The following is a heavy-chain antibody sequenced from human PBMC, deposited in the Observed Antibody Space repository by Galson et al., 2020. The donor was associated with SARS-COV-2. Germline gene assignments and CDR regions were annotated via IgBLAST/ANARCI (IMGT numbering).Heavy chain of an antibody. CDR3: ARDLRDYYGSGYYYGMDV. V-gene: IGHV3-21*01. CDR1: GFTFSSSS. CDR2: ISSSSSYI. J-gene: IGHJ6*02. Sequence: NSGGSLRLSCAASGFTFSSSSMNWVRQAPRKGLEWVSSISSSSSYIYYADSVKGRFTISRDNAKNSLYLQMNSLRAEDTAVYYCARDLRDYYGSGYYYGMDVWGQGTTVTVSS. D-gene: IGHD3-10*01.